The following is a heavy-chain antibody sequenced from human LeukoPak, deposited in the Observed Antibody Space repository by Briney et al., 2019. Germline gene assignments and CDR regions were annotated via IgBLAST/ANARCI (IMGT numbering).Heavy chain of an antibody. D-gene: IGHD1-26*01. CDR3: AKDGVRASEWELPSAYYYYMDV. V-gene: IGHV3-30*02. CDR2: IRYDGSNK. CDR1: GFTFSSYG. J-gene: IGHJ6*03. Sequence: GGSLRLSCAASGFTFSSYGMHWVRQAPGKGLEWVAFIRYDGSNKYYADSVKGRFTISRDNSKNTLYLQMNSLRAEDTAVYYCAKDGVRASEWELPSAYYYYMDVWGKGTTVTVSS.